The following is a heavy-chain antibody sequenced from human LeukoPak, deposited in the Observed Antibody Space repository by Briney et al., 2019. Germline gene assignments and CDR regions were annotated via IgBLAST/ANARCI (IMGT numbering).Heavy chain of an antibody. CDR1: GYTFTSYD. J-gene: IGHJ6*03. D-gene: IGHD3-3*01. V-gene: IGHV1-8*03. CDR3: ARLFWFRSGYWGMDYYYYYYMGV. Sequence: GASVKVSCKASGYTFTSYDINWVRQATGQGLEWMGWMNPNSGNTGYAQKFQGRVTITRNTSISTAYMELSSLRSEDTAVYYCARLFWFRSGYWGMDYYYYYYMGVWGKGTTVTVSS. CDR2: MNPNSGNT.